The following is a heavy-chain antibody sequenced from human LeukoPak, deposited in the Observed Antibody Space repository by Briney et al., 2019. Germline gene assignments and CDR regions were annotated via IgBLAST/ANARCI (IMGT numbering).Heavy chain of an antibody. CDR2: INHSGST. J-gene: IGHJ4*02. V-gene: IGHV4-34*01. D-gene: IGHD4-17*01. Sequence: SETLSLTCTVSGGSISSYYWSWIRQPPGKGLEWIGEINHSGSTNYNPSLKSRVTISVDTSKNQFSLKLSSVTAADTAVYYCARPRRRYGDYQYYFDYWGQGTLVTVSS. CDR1: GGSISSYY. CDR3: ARPRRRYGDYQYYFDY.